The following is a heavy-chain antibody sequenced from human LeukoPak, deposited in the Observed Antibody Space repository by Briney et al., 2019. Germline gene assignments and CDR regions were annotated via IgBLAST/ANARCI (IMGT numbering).Heavy chain of an antibody. CDR3: TRDSSGYDWFYDY. V-gene: IGHV4-61*02. Sequence: SETLSLTCTVSGGSINSGTYYWSWIRQPAGKGLEWIGRISTSGSTNYNPSLKSRVTMSVDTSKNQFSLMLSSVTAADTAVYFCTRDSSGYDWFYDYWGQGTLVTVSS. J-gene: IGHJ4*02. CDR1: GGSINSGTYY. CDR2: ISTSGST. D-gene: IGHD5-12*01.